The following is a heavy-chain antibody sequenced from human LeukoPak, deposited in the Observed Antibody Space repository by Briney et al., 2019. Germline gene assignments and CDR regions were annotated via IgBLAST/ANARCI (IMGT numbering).Heavy chain of an antibody. D-gene: IGHD6-13*01. CDR1: GFTFSSYA. CDR2: ISGSGDGT. J-gene: IGHJ5*02. V-gene: IGHV3-23*01. Sequence: GGSLRLSCAASGFTFSSYAMSWVRQAPGKGLEWVSAISGSGDGTYYADSVKGRFTISRDNSKTTLYLQMNSLRAEDTAVYYCAKFGSSSWTRWFDPWGQGTLVTVSS. CDR3: AKFGSSSWTRWFDP.